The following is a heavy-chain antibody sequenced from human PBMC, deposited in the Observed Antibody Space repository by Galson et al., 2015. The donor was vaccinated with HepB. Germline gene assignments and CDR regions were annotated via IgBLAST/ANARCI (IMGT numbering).Heavy chain of an antibody. CDR3: AVLTGTTNQFDY. CDR1: GFTFSSYG. Sequence: SLRLSCAASGFTFSSYGMHWVRQAPGKGLEWVAVIWYDGSNKYYADSVKGRFTISRDNSKNTLYLQMNSLRAEDTAVYYCAVLTGTTNQFDYWGQGTLVTVSS. V-gene: IGHV3-33*01. D-gene: IGHD1-7*01. CDR2: IWYDGSNK. J-gene: IGHJ4*02.